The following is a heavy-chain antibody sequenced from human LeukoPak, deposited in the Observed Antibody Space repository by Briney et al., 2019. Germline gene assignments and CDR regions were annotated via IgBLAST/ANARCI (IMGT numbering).Heavy chain of an antibody. Sequence: GGSLRLSCAASGFTFSSYGMHWVRQAPGKGLEWVAFIRYDGSNKYYADSVKGRFTISRDNSKNTLYLQMNSLRAEDTAVYYCAKDAGEMATIITRFYFDYWGQGTLVTVSS. CDR1: GFTFSSYG. CDR3: AKDAGEMATIITRFYFDY. D-gene: IGHD5-24*01. CDR2: IRYDGSNK. J-gene: IGHJ4*02. V-gene: IGHV3-30*02.